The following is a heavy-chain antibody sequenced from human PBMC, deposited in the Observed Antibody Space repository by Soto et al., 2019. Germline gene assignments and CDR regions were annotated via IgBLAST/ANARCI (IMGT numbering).Heavy chain of an antibody. CDR3: ARDNYSSGRFDS. CDR1: GYTFTSYY. D-gene: IGHD6-19*01. J-gene: IGHJ4*02. Sequence: GASVKLSWKAAGYTFTSYYMHLVRQAPGQGLEWMGIINPSGGSTSYAQKFQGRVTMTRDTSTSTVYMELSSLRSEDTAVYYCARDNYSSGRFDSWGQGTLVTVSS. CDR2: INPSGGST. V-gene: IGHV1-46*01.